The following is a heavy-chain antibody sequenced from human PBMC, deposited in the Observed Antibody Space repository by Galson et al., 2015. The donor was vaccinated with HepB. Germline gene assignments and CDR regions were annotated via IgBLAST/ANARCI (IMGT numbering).Heavy chain of an antibody. Sequence: SVKVSCKASGYTFTTYGISWVRQAPGQRPEWVGWISTYSGNTIYAQKLQGRVTMTTDTSTSTAYMELRSLRSDDTAVYYCARVGDGLSHAFDIWGQGTMVTVSS. V-gene: IGHV1-18*01. CDR2: ISTYSGNT. D-gene: IGHD1-26*01. J-gene: IGHJ3*02. CDR3: ARVGDGLSHAFDI. CDR1: GYTFTTYG.